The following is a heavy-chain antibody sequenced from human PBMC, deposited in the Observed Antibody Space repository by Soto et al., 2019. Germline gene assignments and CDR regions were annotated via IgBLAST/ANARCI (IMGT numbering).Heavy chain of an antibody. Sequence: SETLSLTCAVYGGSFSGYYWSWIRQPPGKGLEWIGEINHSGSTNYNPSLKSRVTISVDTSKNQFSLKLSSVTAADTAVYYCARGLDILTGYCYFDYWGQGTLVTVSS. CDR2: INHSGST. CDR1: GGSFSGYY. J-gene: IGHJ4*02. V-gene: IGHV4-34*01. CDR3: ARGLDILTGYCYFDY. D-gene: IGHD3-9*01.